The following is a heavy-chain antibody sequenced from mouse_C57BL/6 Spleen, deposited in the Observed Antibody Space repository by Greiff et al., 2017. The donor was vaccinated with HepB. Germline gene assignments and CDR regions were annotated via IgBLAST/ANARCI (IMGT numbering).Heavy chain of an antibody. Sequence: EVKVVESGGGLVQPKGSLKLSCAASGFTFNTYAMHWVRQAPGKGLEWVARIRSKSSNYATYYADSVKDRFTISRDDSQSMLYLQMNNLKTEDTAMYYCVRGITTVVATYYYAMDYWGQGTSVTVSS. D-gene: IGHD1-1*01. V-gene: IGHV10-3*01. CDR1: GFTFNTYA. J-gene: IGHJ4*01. CDR3: VRGITTVVATYYYAMDY. CDR2: IRSKSSNYAT.